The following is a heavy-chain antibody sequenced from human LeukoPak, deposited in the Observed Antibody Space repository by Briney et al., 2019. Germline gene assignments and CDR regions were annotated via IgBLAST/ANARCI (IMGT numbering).Heavy chain of an antibody. Sequence: GGSLRLSCAASGFTFSSYGMPWVSQAPGKGLEWVAFIRYDGSNKYYADSVKGRFTISRDNSKNTLYLQMNSLRAEDTAVYYCASNQDIVVVPAAIAYWGQGTLVTVSS. D-gene: IGHD2-2*01. V-gene: IGHV3-30*02. CDR3: ASNQDIVVVPAAIAY. CDR2: IRYDGSNK. J-gene: IGHJ4*02. CDR1: GFTFSSYG.